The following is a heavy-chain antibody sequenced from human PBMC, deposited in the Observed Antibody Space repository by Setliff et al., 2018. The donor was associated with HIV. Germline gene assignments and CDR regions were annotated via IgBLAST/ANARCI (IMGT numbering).Heavy chain of an antibody. D-gene: IGHD6-19*01. CDR2: IQYDESNK. CDR3: ARDRSSGWWRDAFDI. J-gene: IGHJ3*02. CDR1: GLTFSRYG. V-gene: IGHV3-30*02. Sequence: GGSLRLSCAVSGLTFSRYGFHWVRQVPGKGLDWVTFIQYDESNKYYGDSVRGRFTISRDNSKNTLYLQMNSLRSEDTAVYFCARDRSSGWWRDAFDIWGQGTMVTV.